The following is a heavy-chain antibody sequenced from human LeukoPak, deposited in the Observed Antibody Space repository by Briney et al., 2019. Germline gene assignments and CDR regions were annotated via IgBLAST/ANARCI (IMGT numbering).Heavy chain of an antibody. D-gene: IGHD5-12*01. CDR3: AKGLRELWGDAFDM. CDR1: GFTFSSYG. Sequence: GGSLRLSCEASGFTFSSYGMSWVRQAPGKGLEWVSGIRGSGSNTDYVGSVKGRLTISRDNSKNTLYLQMNSLRAEDTAVYYCAKGLRELWGDAFDMWGQGTMVTVSS. J-gene: IGHJ3*02. V-gene: IGHV3-23*01. CDR2: IRGSGSNT.